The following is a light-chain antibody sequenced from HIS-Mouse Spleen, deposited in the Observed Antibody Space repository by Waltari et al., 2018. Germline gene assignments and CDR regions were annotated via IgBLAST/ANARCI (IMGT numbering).Light chain of an antibody. CDR3: CSYAGSSTWV. V-gene: IGLV2-23*01. Sequence: QSALTQPASVSGSPGQSITISCTGTSSDVGSYNLVSWYQQHPGKAPKPMIYEGSKRRSGVSNRCSGSKAGNTASLTIAGLQAEDEADYYCCSYAGSSTWVFGGGTKLTVL. CDR2: EGS. CDR1: SSDVGSYNL. J-gene: IGLJ3*02.